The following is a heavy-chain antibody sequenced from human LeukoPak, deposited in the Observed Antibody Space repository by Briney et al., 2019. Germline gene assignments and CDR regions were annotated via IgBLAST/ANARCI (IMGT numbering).Heavy chain of an antibody. J-gene: IGHJ4*02. CDR2: IYYSGST. D-gene: IGHD5-18*01. V-gene: IGHV4-59*08. CDR3: ARQQWDTHPCFHY. Sequence: PAETLCLTCAVSGGTFSSYYWSWIRQPPGKGLEWVGYIYYSGSTNYYPALKRRVNISVGTSKKQFSLKLRSVTAADTSVYYCARQQWDTHPCFHYWGQGTLVTVSS. CDR1: GGTFSSYY.